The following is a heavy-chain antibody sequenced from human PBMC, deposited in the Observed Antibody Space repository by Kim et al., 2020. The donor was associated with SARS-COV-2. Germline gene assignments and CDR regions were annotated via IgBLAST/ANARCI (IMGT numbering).Heavy chain of an antibody. CDR3: AVPLRVTTHPDYGMDA. Sequence: ASVKVSCKASGYTFTSYSMNWVRQAPGQGLEWMGWINTNTGNPTYAQGFTGRFVFSLDTSVSTAYLQISSLKAEDTAVYYCAVPLRVTTHPDYGMDAWGQGTTVTVS. CDR1: GYTFTSYS. CDR2: INTNTGNP. J-gene: IGHJ6*02. V-gene: IGHV7-4-1*02. D-gene: IGHD4-4*01.